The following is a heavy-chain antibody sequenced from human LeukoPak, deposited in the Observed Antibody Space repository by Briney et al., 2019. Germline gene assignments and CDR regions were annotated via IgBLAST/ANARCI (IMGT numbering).Heavy chain of an antibody. CDR3: AKDYYYFDY. Sequence: PGGSLRLSCAASGFTFSSYAMTWVRQAPGKGLEWVSGINYSGGNTYYTDSVKGRFTISRDNAKNTLYLQMNSLRAEDTAVYYCAKDYYYFDYWGQGTLVTVSS. CDR2: INYSGGNT. D-gene: IGHD1-26*01. V-gene: IGHV3-23*01. CDR1: GFTFSSYA. J-gene: IGHJ4*02.